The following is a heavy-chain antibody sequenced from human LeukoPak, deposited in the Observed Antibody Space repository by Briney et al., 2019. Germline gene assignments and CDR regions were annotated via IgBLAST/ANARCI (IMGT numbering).Heavy chain of an antibody. CDR3: ARDMSAGGIDY. CDR2: INPNSGGT. CDR1: GYTFTGYY. V-gene: IGHV1-2*02. J-gene: IGHJ4*02. Sequence: ASVKVSCKASGYTFTGYYMHWVRQAPGQGLEWMGWINPNSGGTNYAQKFQGRVTMTRDTSITTAYMELNRLRSDDTAVYYCARDMSAGGIDYWGQGSLVTVSP. D-gene: IGHD6-13*01.